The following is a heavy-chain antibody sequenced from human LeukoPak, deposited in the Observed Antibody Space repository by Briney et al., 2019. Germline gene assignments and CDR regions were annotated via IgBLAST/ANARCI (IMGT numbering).Heavy chain of an antibody. Sequence: RGSLRVSCAASGFTFSRFAMSWVRQAPGKGLEWVSSISGSDRTTYYADSVKGRFTISRDNSKNILYLQMNSLRADDTAVYYCAKDGNYFDSSGYLIPFDYWGQGTLVSVSS. CDR3: AKDGNYFDSSGYLIPFDY. D-gene: IGHD3-22*01. V-gene: IGHV3-23*01. CDR2: ISGSDRTT. J-gene: IGHJ4*02. CDR1: GFTFSRFA.